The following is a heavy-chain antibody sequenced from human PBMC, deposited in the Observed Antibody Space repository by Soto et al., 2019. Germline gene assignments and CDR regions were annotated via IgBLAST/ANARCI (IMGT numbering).Heavy chain of an antibody. V-gene: IGHV3-7*03. CDR3: AGGWRIAARPGGFDY. D-gene: IGHD6-6*01. CDR2: IKQDGSEK. Sequence: EVQLVESGGGLVQPGGSLRLSCAASGFTFSSYWMSWVRQAPGKGLEWVANIKQDGSEKYYVDSVKGRFTIARDNAKNSLYLQMNSLRAEDTAVYYCAGGWRIAARPGGFDYWGQGTLVTVSS. CDR1: GFTFSSYW. J-gene: IGHJ4*02.